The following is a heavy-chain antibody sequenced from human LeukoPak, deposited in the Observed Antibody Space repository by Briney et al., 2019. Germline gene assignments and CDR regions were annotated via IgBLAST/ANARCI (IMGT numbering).Heavy chain of an antibody. CDR2: INSNSGST. D-gene: IGHD6-19*01. V-gene: IGHV1-2*02. Sequence: GASVEVSCKASGYTFTDYYVHRVRQAPGQGLEWMGWINSNSGSTSYAQNFQGRVTMTRDTSISTLYVELSSLRSDDTAVYYCARVRVYSSGWNFDYWGQGTLVTVSS. CDR1: GYTFTDYY. CDR3: ARVRVYSSGWNFDY. J-gene: IGHJ4*02.